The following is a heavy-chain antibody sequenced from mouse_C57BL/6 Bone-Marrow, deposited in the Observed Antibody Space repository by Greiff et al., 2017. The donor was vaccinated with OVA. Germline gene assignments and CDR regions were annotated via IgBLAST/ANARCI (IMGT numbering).Heavy chain of an antibody. CDR1: GYAFSSSW. CDR3: ARWGLLRFDY. V-gene: IGHV1-82*01. CDR2: IYPGDGDT. Sequence: QAQLKESGPELVKPGASVKISCKASGYAFSSSWMNWVKQRPGKGLEWIGRIYPGDGDTNYNGKFKGKATLTADKSSSTAYMQLSSLTSEDSAVYFCARWGLLRFDYWGQGTTRTVSS. D-gene: IGHD2-3*01. J-gene: IGHJ2*01.